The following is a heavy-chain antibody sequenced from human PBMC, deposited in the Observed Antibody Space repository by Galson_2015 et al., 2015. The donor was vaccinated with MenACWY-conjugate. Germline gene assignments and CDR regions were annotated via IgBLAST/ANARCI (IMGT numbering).Heavy chain of an antibody. CDR2: ISSAGSSI. CDR3: AREDTYSYYFEF. D-gene: IGHD1-26*01. J-gene: IGHJ4*02. Sequence: SLRLSCAASGFTFSSNTMNWVRQAPGKGLEWVSSISSAGSSIYYADSVKGRFTISRDNAENSLYLQMNSLRDEDTAVYYCAREDTYSYYFEFWGQGT. V-gene: IGHV3-48*02. CDR1: GFTFSSNT.